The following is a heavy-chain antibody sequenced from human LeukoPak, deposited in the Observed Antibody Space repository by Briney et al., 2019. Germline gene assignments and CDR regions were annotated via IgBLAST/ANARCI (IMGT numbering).Heavy chain of an antibody. CDR2: IYSGGYT. CDR1: GFTVSSNY. Sequence: PGGSLRLSCAASGFTVSSNYMSWVRXAPGKXLEWVSVIYSGGYTCYADSVKGRFTISRDNSKNTLYLQMNSLRAEDTAMYYCARGDYFGSGSFYFDYWGRGTLVTVSS. J-gene: IGHJ4*02. CDR3: ARGDYFGSGSFYFDY. V-gene: IGHV3-53*01. D-gene: IGHD3-10*01.